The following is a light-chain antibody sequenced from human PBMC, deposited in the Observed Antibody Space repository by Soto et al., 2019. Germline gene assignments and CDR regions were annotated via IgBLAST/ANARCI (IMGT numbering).Light chain of an antibody. CDR2: RNT. J-gene: IGLJ1*01. Sequence: QSVLTQPPSVSGAPGQSVTISCTGSSSNIGAGYDVHWYQQLPGTTPKLLIYRNTNRPSGVPYRFSGSKSVTSASLAITGLQAEDEADYYCQSYDSSLNVYVFGTGTKVTVL. CDR1: SSNIGAGYD. CDR3: QSYDSSLNVYV. V-gene: IGLV1-40*01.